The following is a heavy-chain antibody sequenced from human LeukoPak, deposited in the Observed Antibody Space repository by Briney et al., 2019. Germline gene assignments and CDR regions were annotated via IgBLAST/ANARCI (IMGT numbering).Heavy chain of an antibody. CDR1: GYTFTSYD. D-gene: IGHD6-6*01. Sequence: RASVKVSCKASGYTFTSYDINWVRQATGQGLEWMGWMNPNSGNTGYAQKFQSRVTITRNTSISTAYMELSSLRSEDTAVYYCARTSRFQLVRRRYYMDVWGKGTTVTVSS. V-gene: IGHV1-8*03. J-gene: IGHJ6*03. CDR3: ARTSRFQLVRRRYYMDV. CDR2: MNPNSGNT.